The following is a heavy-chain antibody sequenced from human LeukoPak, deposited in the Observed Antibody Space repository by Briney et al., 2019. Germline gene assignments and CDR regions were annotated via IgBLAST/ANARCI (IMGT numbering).Heavy chain of an antibody. CDR2: IHYSGII. CDR3: ARHQEVDFDL. J-gene: IGHJ2*01. CDR1: GGSISRSSYY. V-gene: IGHV4-39*01. Sequence: SETLSLTCTVSGGSISRSSYYWGCIRQPPGKGLEWIGSIHYSGIIYYNPSLKSRVTISVDTSKNHFSLKLSSVTAAGTAVYYCARHQEVDFDLWGRGTLVTVSS.